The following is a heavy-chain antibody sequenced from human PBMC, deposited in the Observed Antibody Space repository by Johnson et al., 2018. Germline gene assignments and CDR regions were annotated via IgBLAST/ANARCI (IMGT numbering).Heavy chain of an antibody. CDR2: IGTAGDT. Sequence: VQLVESGGGLVQPGGSLRLSCAASGFTFSSYSMNWVRQAPGKGLEWVSAIGTAGDTYYPGSVKGRFTISRENAKNSLYLQMNSLRAGDTAVYYCARSVYGGNLYDAFDIWGQGTMVTVSS. V-gene: IGHV3-13*01. J-gene: IGHJ3*02. CDR1: GFTFSSYS. D-gene: IGHD4-23*01. CDR3: ARSVYGGNLYDAFDI.